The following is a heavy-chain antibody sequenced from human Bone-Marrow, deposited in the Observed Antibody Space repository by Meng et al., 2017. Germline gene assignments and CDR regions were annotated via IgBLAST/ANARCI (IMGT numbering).Heavy chain of an antibody. Sequence: QVWVQEAGPGLVQPPGTLSLTCAVSGGSISSRNWWSWVRQPPGKGLEWIGEIYHSGSTNYNPSLKSRVTISVDKSKNQFSLKLSSVTAADTAVYYCAREEGYCSGGSCYPTGYFDYWGQGTLVTVSS. CDR3: AREEGYCSGGSCYPTGYFDY. CDR1: GGSISSRNW. J-gene: IGHJ4*02. V-gene: IGHV4-4*03. CDR2: IYHSGST. D-gene: IGHD2-15*01.